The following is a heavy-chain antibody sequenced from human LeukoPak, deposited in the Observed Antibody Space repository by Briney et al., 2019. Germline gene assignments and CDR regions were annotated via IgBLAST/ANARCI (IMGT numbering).Heavy chain of an antibody. CDR3: AKDWDSSEEADY. CDR1: GFTFSSYA. D-gene: IGHD3-22*01. CDR2: ISGSGGST. Sequence: GGSLRLSCAASGFTFSSYAMSWVRQAPGKGLEWVSAISGSGGSTYYADSVKGRFTISRDNSKDTLYLQMNSLRAEDTAVYYCAKDWDSSEEADYWGQGTLVTVSS. V-gene: IGHV3-23*01. J-gene: IGHJ4*02.